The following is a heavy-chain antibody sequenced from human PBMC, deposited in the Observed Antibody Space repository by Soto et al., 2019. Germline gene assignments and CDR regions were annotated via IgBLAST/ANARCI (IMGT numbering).Heavy chain of an antibody. D-gene: IGHD4-17*01. Sequence: QVQLQQWGAGLLKPSETLSLTCAVYGGSFSGYYWSWIRQPPGRGLEWIGEIHHSGSTNYNPSLKSRVTISVDTSKNQFSLKLSSVTAADTAVYYCARGRLRNNWFDPWGQGTLVTVSS. J-gene: IGHJ5*02. V-gene: IGHV4-34*01. CDR1: GGSFSGYY. CDR2: IHHSGST. CDR3: ARGRLRNNWFDP.